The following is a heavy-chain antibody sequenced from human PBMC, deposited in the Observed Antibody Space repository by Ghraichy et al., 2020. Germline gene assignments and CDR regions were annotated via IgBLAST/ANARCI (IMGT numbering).Heavy chain of an antibody. D-gene: IGHD3-3*01. CDR1: RFTFSTYA. CDR2: ISGSGGST. V-gene: IGHV3-23*01. J-gene: IGHJ4*02. Sequence: GGSLRLSCAASRFTFSTYAMSWVRQAPGKGLEWVSTISGSGGSTYYADSVKGRFSISRDNSKNTLYLQVNSLRAEDTAVYYCAIMGKFLEWGQGTLVTVSS. CDR3: AIMGKFLE.